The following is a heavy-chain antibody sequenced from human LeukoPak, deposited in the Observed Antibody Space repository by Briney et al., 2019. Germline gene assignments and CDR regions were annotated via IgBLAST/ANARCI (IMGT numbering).Heavy chain of an antibody. CDR2: IIPIFGTA. D-gene: IGHD2-8*01. V-gene: IGHV1-69*01. CDR3: AGGPSGYCTNGVCYYFDY. CDR1: GGTFSSYA. J-gene: IGHJ4*02. Sequence: ASVKVSCKASGGTFSSYAISWVRQAPGQGLEWMGGIIPIFGTANYAQKFQGRVTITADESTSTAYMELSSLRSEDTAVYYCAGGPSGYCTNGVCYYFDYWGQGTLVTVSS.